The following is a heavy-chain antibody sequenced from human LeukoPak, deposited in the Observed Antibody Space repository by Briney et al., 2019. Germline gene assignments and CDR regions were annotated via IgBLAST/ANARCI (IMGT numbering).Heavy chain of an antibody. CDR1: GGSISGYY. Sequence: SETLSLTCAVSGGSISGYYWSWIRQPPGKGLEWIGYIYYSGSTNYNPSLKSRVTISVDTSKNQFSLKVSSVTADDTAVYYCAGGIAVAATGPFDYWGQGTLVTVSS. CDR3: AGGIAVAATGPFDY. D-gene: IGHD6-19*01. CDR2: IYYSGST. J-gene: IGHJ4*02. V-gene: IGHV4-59*01.